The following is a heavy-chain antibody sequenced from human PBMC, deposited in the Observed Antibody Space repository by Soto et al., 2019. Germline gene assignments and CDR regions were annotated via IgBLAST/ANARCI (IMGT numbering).Heavy chain of an antibody. CDR2: IGTAGDT. D-gene: IGHD2-2*01. J-gene: IGHJ6*02. V-gene: IGHV3-13*01. CDR3: ARDRLGYCSSTSCYGGMDV. CDR1: GFTFSGYD. Sequence: GGSPRLSLAASGFTFSGYDMHWVRQATGKGLEWVSAIGTAGDTYYPGSVKGRFTISRENAKNSLYLQMNSLRAGDTAVYYCARDRLGYCSSTSCYGGMDVWGQGTTVTVSS.